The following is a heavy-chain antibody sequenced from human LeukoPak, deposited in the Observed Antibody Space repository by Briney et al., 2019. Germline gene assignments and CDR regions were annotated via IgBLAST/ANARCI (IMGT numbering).Heavy chain of an antibody. CDR3: ARVITIFGVVRSPLYYYYGMDV. Sequence: GGSLRLSCAASGFSFSAYSMNWVRQAPGKGLEWVSSISGSSSLIYYTDPVRGRFTISRDYAKNSLYLQMNSLRAEDTAVYYRARVITIFGVVRSPLYYYYGMDVWGQGATVTVSS. J-gene: IGHJ6*02. CDR1: GFSFSAYS. D-gene: IGHD3-3*01. V-gene: IGHV3-21*01. CDR2: ISGSSSLI.